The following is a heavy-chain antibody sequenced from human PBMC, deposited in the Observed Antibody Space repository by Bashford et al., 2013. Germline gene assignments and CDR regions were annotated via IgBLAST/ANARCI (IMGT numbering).Heavy chain of an antibody. CDR3: AKGGYCSSSSCSDDAFEI. Sequence: VRQAPGKGLEWVSGISVSNDFTYYSDSVKGRFTTSRDNSKKTMYLQMSSLRVDDTAVYYCAKGGYCSSSSCSDDAFEIWGQGTMVTVSS. J-gene: IGHJ3*02. D-gene: IGHD2-15*01. V-gene: IGHV3-23*01. CDR2: ISVSNDFT.